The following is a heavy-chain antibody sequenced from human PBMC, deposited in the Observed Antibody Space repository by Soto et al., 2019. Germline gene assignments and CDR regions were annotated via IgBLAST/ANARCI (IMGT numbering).Heavy chain of an antibody. CDR2: INHSGST. CDR3: ARGRGYDTPGFDP. J-gene: IGHJ5*02. D-gene: IGHD5-12*01. Sequence: PSETLSLTCAVYGGSFSGYYWSWIRQPPGKGLEWIGEINHSGSTNYNPSLKSRVTISVDTSKNQFSLKLSSVTAADTAVYYCARGRGYDTPGFDPWGQGTLVTVSS. V-gene: IGHV4-34*01. CDR1: GGSFSGYY.